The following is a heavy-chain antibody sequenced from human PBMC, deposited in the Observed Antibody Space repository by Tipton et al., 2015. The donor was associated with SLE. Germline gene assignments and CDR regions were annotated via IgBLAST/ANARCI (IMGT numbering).Heavy chain of an antibody. CDR1: GYNFPYYW. J-gene: IGHJ4*02. D-gene: IGHD1-26*01. CDR2: IFPDDSDT. CDR3: ARLGGTYPPPHYLDY. Sequence: VQLVQSGAEVKKPGESLKISCQGSGYNFPYYWIGWVRQMPGRGLEWMGIIFPDDSDTRFAPSFQGKVTISVDKSINTAFLQWNTLEASDTAMYYCARLGGTYPPPHYLDYWGQGALVSVSS. V-gene: IGHV5-51*03.